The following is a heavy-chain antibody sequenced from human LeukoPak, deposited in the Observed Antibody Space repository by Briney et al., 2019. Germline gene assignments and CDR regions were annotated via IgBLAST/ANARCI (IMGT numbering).Heavy chain of an antibody. D-gene: IGHD2-15*01. CDR1: GGSISTRIYY. CDR2: DSYSGST. Sequence: SETLSLTCIVSGGSISTRIYYWVWIRQPPGTGLEWVGCDSYSGSTHYNPSLKSRVTISVDTSKNQFSLKLSSVTAADTAVYYCARLGGSGGYHPYGFDIWGQGAMVTVSS. V-gene: IGHV4-39*01. CDR3: ARLGGSGGYHPYGFDI. J-gene: IGHJ3*02.